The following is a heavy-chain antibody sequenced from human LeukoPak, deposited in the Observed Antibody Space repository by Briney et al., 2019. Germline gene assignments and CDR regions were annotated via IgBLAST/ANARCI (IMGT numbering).Heavy chain of an antibody. D-gene: IGHD2-2*01. Sequence: ASVKVSRKASGYTFTSYGISWVRQAPGQGLEWMGWISAYNGNTNYAQKLQGRVTMTTDTSTSTAYMELRSLRSDDTAVYYCGRTLWYHLPDYWGQGTLLTVSS. CDR3: GRTLWYHLPDY. CDR2: ISAYNGNT. CDR1: GYTFTSYG. J-gene: IGHJ4*02. V-gene: IGHV1-18*01.